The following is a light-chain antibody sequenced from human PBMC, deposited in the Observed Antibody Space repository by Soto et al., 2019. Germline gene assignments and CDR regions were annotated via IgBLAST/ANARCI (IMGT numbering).Light chain of an antibody. CDR3: SSYAGSNNLGHVV. J-gene: IGLJ2*01. Sequence: QSALTQPPSASGSPGQSVTISCTGTSSDVGGYNYVSWYQQHPGKAPKLMIYEVSKRPSGVPDRFSGSKSGNTASLTVSGLKAEDEADDYCSSYAGSNNLGHVVFGVGTKVTVL. CDR2: EVS. V-gene: IGLV2-8*01. CDR1: SSDVGGYNY.